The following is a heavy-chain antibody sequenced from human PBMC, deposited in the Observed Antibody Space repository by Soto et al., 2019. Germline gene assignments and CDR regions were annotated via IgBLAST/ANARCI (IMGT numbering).Heavy chain of an antibody. Sequence: ASVKVGRTVCGDKLTDLSITWVLQAPGKGLEWMGGFDPDDGETIYAQKFQGRVTMTEEKYTDTAYMELSSLRSEETAVYYCATATPPDGDYYYWAQGTVLTISS. J-gene: IGHJ4*02. D-gene: IGHD4-17*01. CDR3: ATATPPDGDYYY. V-gene: IGHV1-24*01. CDR1: GDKLTDLS. CDR2: FDPDDGET.